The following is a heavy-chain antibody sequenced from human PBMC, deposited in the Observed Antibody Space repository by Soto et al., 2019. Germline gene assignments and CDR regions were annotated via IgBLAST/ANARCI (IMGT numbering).Heavy chain of an antibody. Sequence: QVQLVQSGAEVKKPGASVKVSCKASGYTFTSYYMHWVRQAPGQGLEWMGIINPSGGSTSYAQKFQGRVTMTRDTSMSTVYMELSSLRSEDTAVYYCARDDWRGWEFDYWGQGTLVTVSS. V-gene: IGHV1-46*03. CDR3: ARDDWRGWEFDY. CDR2: INPSGGST. J-gene: IGHJ4*02. CDR1: GYTFTSYY. D-gene: IGHD2-21*01.